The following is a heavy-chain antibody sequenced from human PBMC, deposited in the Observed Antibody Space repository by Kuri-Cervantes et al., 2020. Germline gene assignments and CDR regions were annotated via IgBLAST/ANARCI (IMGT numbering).Heavy chain of an antibody. D-gene: IGHD1-14*01. V-gene: IGHV3-7*01. Sequence: GESLKISCAASGLTLSSFWMSWVRQAPGKGLEWVANINPDGSKKSYVESVKGRFTISRDNARNSLYLQMNSLRGEDTAVYFCVRGVEGEEPGDLDYWGQGTLVTVSS. J-gene: IGHJ4*02. CDR2: INPDGSKK. CDR1: GLTLSSFW. CDR3: VRGVEGEEPGDLDY.